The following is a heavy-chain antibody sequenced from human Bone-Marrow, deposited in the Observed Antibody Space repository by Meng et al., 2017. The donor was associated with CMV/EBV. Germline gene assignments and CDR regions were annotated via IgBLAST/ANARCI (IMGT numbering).Heavy chain of an antibody. J-gene: IGHJ5*02. Sequence: ASVKVSCKASDYMFTSYGISWVRQAPGQGLEWMGWISAYNGNTNYAQKLQGRVTMTTDTSTSTAYMELRSLRSDDTAVYYCARETGITMVRGIFGFDPWGQGTLVTGSS. V-gene: IGHV1-18*01. D-gene: IGHD3-10*01. CDR1: DYMFTSYG. CDR2: ISAYNGNT. CDR3: ARETGITMVRGIFGFDP.